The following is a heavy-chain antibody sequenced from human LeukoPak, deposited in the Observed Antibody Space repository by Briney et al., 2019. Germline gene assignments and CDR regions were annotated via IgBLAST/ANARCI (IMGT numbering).Heavy chain of an antibody. CDR1: GDRLSRDTAA. Sequence: SQTLSLTCALSGDRLSRDTAAWNWTRQSPSRGLEWRERTLYRSKWYNDSAVSVKSRVTVNPDTSKNQFSLQLTSVTPEDTALCYCVRSINNLFDSWGQGTLVTVSS. CDR2: TLYRSKWYN. CDR3: VRSINNLFDS. D-gene: IGHD1-14*01. J-gene: IGHJ5*01. V-gene: IGHV6-1*01.